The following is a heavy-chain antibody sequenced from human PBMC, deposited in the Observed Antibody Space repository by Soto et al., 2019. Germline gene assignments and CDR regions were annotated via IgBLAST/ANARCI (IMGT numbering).Heavy chain of an antibody. CDR1: GGSFSGYY. CDR2: INHSGST. D-gene: IGHD1-26*01. J-gene: IGHJ4*02. V-gene: IGHV4-34*01. Sequence: PSETLSLTCAVYGGSFSGYYWSWIRQPPGKGLEWIGEINHSGSTNYNPSLKSRVTISVDTSKNQFSLKLSSVTAADTAVYYCARMGATVAYWGQGTLVTVSS. CDR3: ARMGATVAY.